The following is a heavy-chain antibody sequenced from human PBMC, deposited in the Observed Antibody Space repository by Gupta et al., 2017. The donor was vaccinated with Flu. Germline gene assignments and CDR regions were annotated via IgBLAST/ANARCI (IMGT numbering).Heavy chain of an antibody. J-gene: IGHJ3*01. V-gene: IGHV3-21*01. CDR3: VSCDTAKPPTRGRDAFDA. Sequence: MNWVRQARGKGLEWVSCITSKSTCIYYADSVKGRCTVSRDNTKNTVSLKMNSLKAEDTGLYYCVSCDTAKPPTRGRDAFDAWGQGTMVTVSS. CDR2: ITSKSTCI. D-gene: IGHD2-21*01.